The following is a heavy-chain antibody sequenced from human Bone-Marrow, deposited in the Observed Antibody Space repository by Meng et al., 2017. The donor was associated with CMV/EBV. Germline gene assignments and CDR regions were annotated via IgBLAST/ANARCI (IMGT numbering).Heavy chain of an antibody. J-gene: IGHJ6*02. CDR3: ARDRYCSSTSCYGDYYYYGMDV. D-gene: IGHD2-2*01. Sequence: GESLKISCAASGFTFSSYAMSWVRQAPGKGLEWVSAISGSGGSTYYADSVKGRFTISRDNSKNTLYLQMNSLRAEDTAVYYCARDRYCSSTSCYGDYYYYGMDVWGQGTTVTVSS. CDR2: ISGSGGST. CDR1: GFTFSSYA. V-gene: IGHV3-23*01.